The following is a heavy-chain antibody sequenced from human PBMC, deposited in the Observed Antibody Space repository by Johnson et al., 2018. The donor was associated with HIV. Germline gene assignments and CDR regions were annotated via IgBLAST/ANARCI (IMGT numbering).Heavy chain of an antibody. D-gene: IGHD6-13*01. CDR2: INWNGNTI. CDR3: ASLSSSLFGAFDI. V-gene: IGHV3-30*04. J-gene: IGHJ3*02. Sequence: QVQLVESGGGVVQPGRSLRLSCAASGITFSDYAMHWVRQAPGKGLEWVSGINWNGNTIGYADSVKGRFTISRDNSKNTLYLQMNSLRAEDTAVYYCASLSSSLFGAFDIWGQGTMVTVSS. CDR1: GITFSDYA.